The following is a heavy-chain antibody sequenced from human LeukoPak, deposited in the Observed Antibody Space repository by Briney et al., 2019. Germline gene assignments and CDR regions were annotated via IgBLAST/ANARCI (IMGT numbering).Heavy chain of an antibody. J-gene: IGHJ4*02. V-gene: IGHV4-59*08. CDR3: ARPVGATSY. CDR2: IYYSGST. CDR1: GGSISSYY. Sequence: PSETLSLTCTVSGGSISSYYWSWIRQPPGKGLEWIGYIYYSGSTNYNPSLKSRVTISVDTSKNQFSLKLSSVTAADTAVYYCARPVGATSYWGQGTLVTVSS. D-gene: IGHD1-26*01.